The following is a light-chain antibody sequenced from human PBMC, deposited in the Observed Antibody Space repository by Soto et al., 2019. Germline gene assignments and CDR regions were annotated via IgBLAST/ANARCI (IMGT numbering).Light chain of an antibody. V-gene: IGKV1-5*03. CDR3: QPYNSYPWT. Sequence: IQMTQSPSTLSASVGDRVTFTCRASQSISTWLAWYQQKPGKAPKLLIYKASTLEVGVPSRFSGSGSGTEFTLTVSALHPSDFATYSCQPYNSYPWTFGQGTKV. CDR1: QSISTW. J-gene: IGKJ1*01. CDR2: KAS.